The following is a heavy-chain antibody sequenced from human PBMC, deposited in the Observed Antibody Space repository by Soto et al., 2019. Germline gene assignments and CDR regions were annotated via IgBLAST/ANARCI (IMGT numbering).Heavy chain of an antibody. Sequence: PGWSLRHSVVASKSVYLGDRRISESKAPGKGLEWVSGINWRGSATGYADSVRGRFTISRDNAKKSLYLELSSLRAEGTALYHCVRERGPDSAMDYYYYYSFDVWGKGTTVTVSS. CDR1: KSVYLGDR. J-gene: IGHJ6*03. CDR2: INWRGSAT. CDR3: VRERGPDSAMDYYYYYSFDV. V-gene: IGHV3-20*02. D-gene: IGHD5-18*01.